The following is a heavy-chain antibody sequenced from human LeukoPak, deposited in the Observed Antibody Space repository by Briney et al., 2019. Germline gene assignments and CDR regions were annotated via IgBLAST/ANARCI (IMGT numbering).Heavy chain of an antibody. CDR2: ISGSGGST. V-gene: IGHV3-23*01. J-gene: IGHJ4*02. CDR3: ARERAGIWDSFDY. Sequence: GASLRLSCAASGFTFSRYGMSWVRQAPGKGLEWVSVISGSGGSTYSAGSVKGRFTISRDNSKNTLYLQMNSLRAEDTAVYYCARERAGIWDSFDYWGQGTLVTVSS. D-gene: IGHD3-10*01. CDR1: GFTFSRYG.